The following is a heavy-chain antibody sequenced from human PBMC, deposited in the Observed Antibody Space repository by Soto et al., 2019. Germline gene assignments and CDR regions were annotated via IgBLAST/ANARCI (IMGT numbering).Heavy chain of an antibody. V-gene: IGHV3-48*01. J-gene: IGHJ4*02. Sequence: GGSLRLSCAASGFTFSSYAMHWVRQAPGKGLEWVSYISSSSSTIYYADSVKGRFTISRDNAKNSLYLQMNSLRAEDTAVYYCARDTYDYIWGSYLYWGQGTLVTVSS. D-gene: IGHD3-16*02. CDR2: ISSSSSTI. CDR1: GFTFSSYA. CDR3: ARDTYDYIWGSYLY.